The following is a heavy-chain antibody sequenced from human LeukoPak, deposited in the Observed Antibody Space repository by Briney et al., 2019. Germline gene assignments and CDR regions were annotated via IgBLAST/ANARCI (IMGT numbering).Heavy chain of an antibody. CDR1: GFTVSSNS. Sequence: GGSLRLSCTVSGFTVSSNSMSWVRQAPGKGLEWVSFIFSSTHYSDSVKGRFTISRDNSKNTLYLQMNSLRAEDTAVYYCAKDRSFYWGQGTLVTVSS. D-gene: IGHD6-13*01. CDR2: IFSST. CDR3: AKDRSFY. V-gene: IGHV3-53*01. J-gene: IGHJ4*02.